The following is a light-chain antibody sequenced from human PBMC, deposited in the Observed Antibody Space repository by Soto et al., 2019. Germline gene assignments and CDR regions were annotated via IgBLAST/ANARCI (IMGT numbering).Light chain of an antibody. CDR1: SSDVGGYNY. V-gene: IGLV2-8*01. J-gene: IGLJ1*01. CDR3: SSYAGSNNYV. Sequence: QSALTQPPSASGSPGQSVTISCTGTSSDVGGYNYVSWYQQHPGKAPKLMIYEVSKRPSGVPYRFSGSKSGNTASLTVSGLQAEDEADNYCSSYAGSNNYVFGTGTKVTVL. CDR2: EVS.